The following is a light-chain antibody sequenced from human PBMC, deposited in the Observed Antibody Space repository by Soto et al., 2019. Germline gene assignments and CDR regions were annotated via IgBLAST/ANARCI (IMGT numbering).Light chain of an antibody. V-gene: IGKV3-11*01. J-gene: IGKJ4*01. CDR3: QQRSSWPIT. CDR2: DAS. Sequence: EIVLTQSTATLSLSPGERATLSCRASQSLNNYLGWYQQKPGQGPRLLIYDASNRATGIPARFSGSGSGTDFALTISSLEPEDFAVYDCQQRSSWPITFGGGTKVEIK. CDR1: QSLNNY.